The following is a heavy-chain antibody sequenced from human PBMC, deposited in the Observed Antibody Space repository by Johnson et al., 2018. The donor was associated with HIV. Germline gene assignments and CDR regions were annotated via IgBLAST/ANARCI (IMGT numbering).Heavy chain of an antibody. J-gene: IGHJ3*02. Sequence: EVQLVESGGGVVRPGGSLRLSCAASGFTFDDYGMNWVRQAPGKGLEWVSGINWNGGSTGYADSVKGRFTISSDNAKNSLYLQMNSLRAEDTALYYCARDRVGATPRTGYDAFDIWGQGTMVTVSS. D-gene: IGHD1-26*01. CDR3: ARDRVGATPRTGYDAFDI. CDR2: INWNGGST. V-gene: IGHV3-20*04. CDR1: GFTFDDYG.